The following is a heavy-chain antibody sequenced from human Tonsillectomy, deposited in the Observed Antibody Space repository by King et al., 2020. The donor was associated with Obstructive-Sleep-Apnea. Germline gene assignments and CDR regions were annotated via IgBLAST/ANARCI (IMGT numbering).Heavy chain of an antibody. CDR3: ARGRTIAGDKYYFDY. CDR2: IYYSGST. V-gene: IGHV4-31*03. Sequence: VQLQESGPGLVKPSQTLSLTCTVSGGSISSGGYYWSWIRQHPGKGLEWIGYIYYSGSTYYNPSLKSRVTISVDTSKNQFSLKLSSLTAADTAGYYCARGRTIAGDKYYFDYWGQGTLVTVSS. CDR1: GGSISSGGYY. J-gene: IGHJ4*02. D-gene: IGHD6-13*01.